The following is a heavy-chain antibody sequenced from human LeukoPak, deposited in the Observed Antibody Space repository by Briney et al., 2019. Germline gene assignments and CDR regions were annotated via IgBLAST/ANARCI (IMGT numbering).Heavy chain of an antibody. D-gene: IGHD6-6*01. CDR3: ARGVNSSSYQRTEFDY. V-gene: IGHV4-34*01. CDR2: INHSGST. J-gene: IGHJ4*02. Sequence: SETLSLTCAVYGGSFSGYYWSWIRQPPGKGLEWSGEINHSGSTNYNPSLKSRVTISVDTSKNQFSLKLSSVTAADTAVYYCARGVNSSSYQRTEFDYWGQGTLVTVSS. CDR1: GGSFSGYY.